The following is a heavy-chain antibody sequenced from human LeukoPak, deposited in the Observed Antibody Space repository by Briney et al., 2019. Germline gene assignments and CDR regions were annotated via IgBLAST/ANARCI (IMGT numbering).Heavy chain of an antibody. Sequence: SETLSLTCTVSGYSISSGYYWGWVRQPPGKGLEWIGNIYHSGSTYYNPSLKSRVTISVDTSKNQFSLKLTSVTATDTAVYYCAGRRRSLSHFGHWGQGNLVNVLS. CDR3: AGRRRSLSHFGH. CDR1: GYSISSGYY. J-gene: IGHJ4*02. CDR2: IYHSGST. V-gene: IGHV4-38-2*02.